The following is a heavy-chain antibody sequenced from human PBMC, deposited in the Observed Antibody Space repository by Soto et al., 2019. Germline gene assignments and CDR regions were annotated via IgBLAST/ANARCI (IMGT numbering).Heavy chain of an antibody. CDR2: INHSGST. CDR3: ARGPVRDFWSGYYQGYYMDV. V-gene: IGHV4-34*01. D-gene: IGHD3-3*01. Sequence: SETLSLTCAVYGGSFSGYYWSWIRQPPGKGLEWIGEINHSGSTNYNPSLKSRVTISVDTSKNQFSLKLSSVTAADTAVYYCARGPVRDFWSGYYQGYYMDVWGKGTTVTVSS. J-gene: IGHJ6*03. CDR1: GGSFSGYY.